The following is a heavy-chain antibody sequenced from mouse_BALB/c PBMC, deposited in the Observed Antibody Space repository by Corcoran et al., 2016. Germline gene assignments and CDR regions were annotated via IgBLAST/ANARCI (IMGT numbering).Heavy chain of an antibody. CDR2: MNTYTGEP. CDR1: GYIITDDG. Sequence: QIQLVQSGPELKKRGETVKISCKASGYIITDDGMNWVKQAPGEDLKWMGWMNTYTGEPTYADDFKGRVAFSLETSDSTAYLQINNLKNEDTSKYFCSCAPCHYYSLDYWGQGTLVTVSP. J-gene: IGHJ4*01. CDR3: SCAPCHYYSLDY. V-gene: IGHV9-3-1*01.